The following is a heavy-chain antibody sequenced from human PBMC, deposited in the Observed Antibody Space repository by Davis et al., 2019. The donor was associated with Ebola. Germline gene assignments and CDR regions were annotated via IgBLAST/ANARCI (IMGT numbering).Heavy chain of an antibody. D-gene: IGHD3-22*01. J-gene: IGHJ3*02. CDR3: ARDGDPSDYGSDSFDI. Sequence: MPGGSLRLSCTVSGDSITSSFWSWIRQPPGKGLEWIGYIFYSGSTDYNPSLKSRVTFSVDRSKNQVTLNLNSVTAADTAVYYCARDGDPSDYGSDSFDIWGQGTMVTVSS. V-gene: IGHV4-59*01. CDR1: GDSITSSF. CDR2: IFYSGST.